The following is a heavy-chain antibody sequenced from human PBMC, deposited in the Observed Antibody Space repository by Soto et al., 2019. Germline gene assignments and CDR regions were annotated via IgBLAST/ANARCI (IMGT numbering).Heavy chain of an antibody. CDR3: ARHEGNGNVWPLDY. Sequence: SETLSLTCTVSGDSIGTTHSYWAWIRQSTGKGLEWIGNIHYSGSTYYMPSLRSRVTLSVDTSKNQFSLRLTAVTAEDMAVYYCARHEGNGNVWPLDYWGQGILVTVSS. CDR1: GDSIGTTHSY. D-gene: IGHD2-8*01. CDR2: IHYSGST. J-gene: IGHJ4*02. V-gene: IGHV4-39*01.